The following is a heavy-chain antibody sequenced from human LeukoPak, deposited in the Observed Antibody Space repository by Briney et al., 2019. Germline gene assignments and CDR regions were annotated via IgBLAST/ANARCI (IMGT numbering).Heavy chain of an antibody. V-gene: IGHV4-30-4*01. Sequence: SQTLSLTCTVSGGSISSGDYYWRWIRQPPGKGLEWIGNIYYSGSIYYNPSLKSRVTMSVDTSKNQFSLKLSSVTAADTAVYYCARQYGSGSYYNVLRLDYWGQGTLVTVSS. J-gene: IGHJ4*02. CDR3: ARQYGSGSYYNVLRLDY. CDR1: GGSISSGDYY. CDR2: IYYSGSI. D-gene: IGHD3-10*01.